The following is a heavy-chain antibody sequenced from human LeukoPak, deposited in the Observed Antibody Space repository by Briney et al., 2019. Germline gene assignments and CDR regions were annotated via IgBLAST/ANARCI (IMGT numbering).Heavy chain of an antibody. CDR3: ASSWASSGSSLGH. Sequence: SETLSLTCTVSGGSISSSSYYWGWIRQPPGEGLEWIGSIYYSGSTYYNPSLKSRVTISVDTSKNQFSLKLSSVTAADTAVYYCASSWASSGSSLGHWGQGTLVTVSS. CDR1: GGSISSSSYY. J-gene: IGHJ1*01. D-gene: IGHD1-26*01. CDR2: IYYSGST. V-gene: IGHV4-39*01.